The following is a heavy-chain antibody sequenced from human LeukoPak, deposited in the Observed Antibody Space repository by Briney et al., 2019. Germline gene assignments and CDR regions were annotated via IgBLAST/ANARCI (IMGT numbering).Heavy chain of an antibody. Sequence: GGSLRLSCAASGFTFSNYAMNWARQAPGKGLEWVSAISGSGGSTYYADSVKGRFTISRDNDKNTLYLQMNSLRAEDTAVYYCAKRGDDFWSGYFYYFDHWGQGTLVTVSS. CDR1: GFTFSNYA. CDR3: AKRGDDFWSGYFYYFDH. J-gene: IGHJ4*02. D-gene: IGHD3-3*01. V-gene: IGHV3-23*01. CDR2: ISGSGGST.